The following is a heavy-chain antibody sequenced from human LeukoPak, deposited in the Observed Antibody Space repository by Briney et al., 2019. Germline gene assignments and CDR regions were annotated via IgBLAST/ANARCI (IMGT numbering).Heavy chain of an antibody. CDR1: GYTFTSYA. V-gene: IGHV1-3*01. J-gene: IGHJ4*02. D-gene: IGHD1-1*01. Sequence: ASVKVSCKASGYTFTSYAMHWVRQAPGQRLEWMGWINAGNGNTKYSQKFQGRVTITRDTSASTAYVELSSLRSEDTAVYYCARDSSFLLERRSTFDYWGQGTLVTVSS. CDR3: ARDSSFLLERRSTFDY. CDR2: INAGNGNT.